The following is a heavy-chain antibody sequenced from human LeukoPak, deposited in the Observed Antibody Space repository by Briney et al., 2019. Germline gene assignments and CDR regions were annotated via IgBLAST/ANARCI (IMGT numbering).Heavy chain of an antibody. D-gene: IGHD4-23*01. CDR1: GYTFTSYY. CDR3: ARDHYGGNSPSFDY. J-gene: IGHJ4*02. V-gene: IGHV1-46*01. CDR2: INPSGGST. Sequence: RASGTVSCKASGYTFTSYYMHWVRQPPGQGLEWMGIINPSGGSTSYAQKFQGRVTMTRDTSTSTVYMELSSLRSEDTAVYYCARDHYGGNSPSFDYWGQGTLVTVSS.